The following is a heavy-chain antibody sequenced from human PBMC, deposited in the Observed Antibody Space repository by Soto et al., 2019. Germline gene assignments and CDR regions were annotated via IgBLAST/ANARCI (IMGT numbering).Heavy chain of an antibody. D-gene: IGHD1-1*01. J-gene: IGHJ4*02. CDR3: VQGARRRRFPPSDGLGFDY. Sequence: GGSLRLSCAASGFTFSSYSMNWVRQAPGKGLEWVSSISSSSSYIYYADSVKGRFTISRDNAKNSLYLQMNSLRAEDTAVYYCVQGARRRRFPPSDGLGFDYWGQGTLVTVSS. V-gene: IGHV3-21*01. CDR2: ISSSSSYI. CDR1: GFTFSSYS.